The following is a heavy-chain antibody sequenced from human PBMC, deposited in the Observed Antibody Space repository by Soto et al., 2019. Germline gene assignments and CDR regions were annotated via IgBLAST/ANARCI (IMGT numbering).Heavy chain of an antibody. CDR2: IIPIFGTA. Sequence: SVKVSCKASGGTFSSYAISWVRQAPGQGLEWMGGIIPIFGTANYAQKFQGRVTITADESTSTAYMELSSLRSEDTAVYYCARLGYCTNGVCYGYYYGMDVWGQGTTVTVSS. V-gene: IGHV1-69*13. CDR3: ARLGYCTNGVCYGYYYGMDV. CDR1: GGTFSSYA. J-gene: IGHJ6*02. D-gene: IGHD2-8*01.